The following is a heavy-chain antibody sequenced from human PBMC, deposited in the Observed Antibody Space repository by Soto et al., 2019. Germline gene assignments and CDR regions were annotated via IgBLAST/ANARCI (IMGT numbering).Heavy chain of an antibody. CDR2: MHYSGNT. CDR3: ATSTGWPGFDF. CDR1: GGSISRYY. Sequence: QVQLQESGPGLVKPSETLSLTFSVSGGSISRYYCSWVRQPPGKGLEWIGHMHYSGNTRYNPSLKSRANVSLETSKNQFSLKLSSVTAADTAVYYCATSTGWPGFDFWGQGTLATVSS. J-gene: IGHJ4*02. D-gene: IGHD2-8*02. V-gene: IGHV4-59*08.